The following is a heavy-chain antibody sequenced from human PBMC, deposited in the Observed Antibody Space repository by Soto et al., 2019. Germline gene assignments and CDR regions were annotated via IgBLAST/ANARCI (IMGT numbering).Heavy chain of an antibody. V-gene: IGHV3-21*01. Sequence: GGSLRLSCAASGFTFSSYSMNWVRQAPGKGLEWVSSISSSSSYIYYADSVKGRFTISRDNAKNSLYLQINSLRAEDLAVYYCASATPDLSAGQEGYYYYMDVWGKGTLVTVSS. D-gene: IGHD6-13*01. CDR1: GFTFSSYS. CDR3: ASATPDLSAGQEGYYYYMDV. CDR2: ISSSSSYI. J-gene: IGHJ6*03.